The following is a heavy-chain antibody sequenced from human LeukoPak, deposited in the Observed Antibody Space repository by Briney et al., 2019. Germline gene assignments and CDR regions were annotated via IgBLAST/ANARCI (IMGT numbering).Heavy chain of an antibody. CDR2: INHSGST. V-gene: IGHV4-34*01. CDR3: AVVITGTTLGAY. Sequence: SETLSLTCAVYGGSLSGCYWSWIRQPPGKGLEWIGEINHSGSTNYNPSLKSRVTISVDTSKNQFSLKLSSVTAADTAVYYCAVVITGTTLGAYWGQGTLVTVSS. D-gene: IGHD1-7*01. CDR1: GGSLSGCY. J-gene: IGHJ4*02.